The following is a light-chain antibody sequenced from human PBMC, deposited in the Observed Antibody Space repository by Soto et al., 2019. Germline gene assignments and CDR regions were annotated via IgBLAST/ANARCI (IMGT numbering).Light chain of an antibody. CDR1: SSDVGGYNY. CDR2: EVT. J-gene: IGLJ1*01. V-gene: IGLV2-14*03. CDR3: SSFTSSSTRV. Sequence: QSVLTQPASVSGSPGQSITISCTGTSSDVGGYNYVSWYQLHPGKAPKLIIYEVTNRPSGVSNRFSGSKSDSTASLTIAGLQSEDEAEYYCSSFTSSSTRVFGTGTKVTVL.